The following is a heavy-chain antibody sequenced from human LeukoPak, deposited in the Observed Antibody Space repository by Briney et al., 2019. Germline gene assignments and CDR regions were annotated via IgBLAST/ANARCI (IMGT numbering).Heavy chain of an antibody. D-gene: IGHD6-13*01. J-gene: IGHJ5*02. Sequence: APVKVSCKVSGYPLTELSIHWVRQAPGKGLEWVGGFDPEDGETIYAQKFQGRVTMTEDTSTDTASMELSSLRSEDTAVYYCTTYLVPTVAAEDSADKWFDPWGQGSLVTVSS. CDR1: GYPLTELS. CDR3: TTYLVPTVAAEDSADKWFDP. V-gene: IGHV1-24*01. CDR2: FDPEDGET.